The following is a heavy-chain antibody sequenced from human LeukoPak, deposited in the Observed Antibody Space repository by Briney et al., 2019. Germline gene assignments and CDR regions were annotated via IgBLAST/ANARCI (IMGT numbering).Heavy chain of an antibody. J-gene: IGHJ5*02. CDR2: ISGSGGNT. CDR1: GFTFSSYS. CDR3: AKPSVSGTGRSWFDA. D-gene: IGHD3-10*01. V-gene: IGHV3-23*01. Sequence: GGSLRLSCAASGFTFSSYSMTWVRLAPGKGLEWVSVISGSGGNTVYADSVKGRFTISRDNSKNTLYLQMNSLRAEDTAVYYCAKPSVSGTGRSWFDAWGQGTMVTVSS.